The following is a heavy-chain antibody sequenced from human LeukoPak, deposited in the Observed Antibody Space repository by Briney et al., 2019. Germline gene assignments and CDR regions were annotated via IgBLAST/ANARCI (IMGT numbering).Heavy chain of an antibody. CDR3: ARDAGGYCNGGSCYNFDY. Sequence: KTSETLSLTCTVSGGSINNYYWSWIRQPPGKGLEWIGYVYSSGSTNYNPSLKSRVTISVDTSKGQFSLKLTSVSAADTAVYYCARDAGGYCNGGSCYNFDYWGQGALVIVSS. CDR2: VYSSGST. J-gene: IGHJ4*02. CDR1: GGSINNYY. D-gene: IGHD2-15*01. V-gene: IGHV4-59*01.